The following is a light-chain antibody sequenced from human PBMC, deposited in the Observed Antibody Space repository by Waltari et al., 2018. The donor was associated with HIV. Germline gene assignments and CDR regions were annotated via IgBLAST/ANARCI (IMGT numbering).Light chain of an antibody. CDR2: DVS. Sequence: QSVLTQPASVSGSPGQSLTISCTGTSSDVGAYSYVSWYQHHPGKAPKLMIFDVSNRPSGVSDRFSGSKSGNTASLTISGLQVEDEADYYCSSYTSTTTLEVFGGGTKLTVL. CDR3: SSYTSTTTLEV. CDR1: SSDVGAYSY. V-gene: IGLV2-14*03. J-gene: IGLJ2*01.